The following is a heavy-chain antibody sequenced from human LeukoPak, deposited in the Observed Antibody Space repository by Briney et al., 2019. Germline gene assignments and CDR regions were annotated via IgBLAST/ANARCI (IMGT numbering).Heavy chain of an antibody. J-gene: IGHJ6*02. Sequence: PGGSLRLSCAASGFTFSSYAMNWVRQAPGKGLEWVSSISSSSSYIYYADSVKGRFTISRDNAKNSLYLQMNSLRAEDTAVYYCARDDSGSSWYQQVWRYYGMDVWGQGTTVTVSS. D-gene: IGHD6-13*01. CDR3: ARDDSGSSWYQQVWRYYGMDV. CDR1: GFTFSSYA. CDR2: ISSSSSYI. V-gene: IGHV3-21*01.